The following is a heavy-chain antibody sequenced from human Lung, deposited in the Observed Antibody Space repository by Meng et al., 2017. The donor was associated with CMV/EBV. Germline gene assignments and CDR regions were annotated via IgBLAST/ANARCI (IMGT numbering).Heavy chain of an antibody. D-gene: IGHD3-16*01. CDR1: GFTFSNAW. J-gene: IGHJ4*02. V-gene: IGHV3-15*01. CDR2: IKSKPSGGTT. CDR3: STGGSFFDY. Sequence: GESXKISCATSGFTFSNAWMNWVRQAPGKGLEWVGRIKSKPSGGTTDYAAPVKGRFTISRDDSKNTAYLQMNGLKNDDTAVYYCSTGGSFFDYWGQGTLVTVSS.